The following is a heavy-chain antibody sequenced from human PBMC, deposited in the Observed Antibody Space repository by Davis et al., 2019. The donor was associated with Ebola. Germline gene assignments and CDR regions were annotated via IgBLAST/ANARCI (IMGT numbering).Heavy chain of an antibody. J-gene: IGHJ4*02. CDR1: GFTFNLYG. Sequence: SLNLSCAASGFTFNLYGMHWVRQAPGKGLEWVAHIWYDGSEEFYADSVKGRFNISRDNSRNTVYLQMNSLRVDDTAVYYCARASSSFDSGSYWAHYFDSWGQGSLVAVS. D-gene: IGHD3-10*01. CDR2: IWYDGSEE. V-gene: IGHV3-33*01. CDR3: ARASSSFDSGSYWAHYFDS.